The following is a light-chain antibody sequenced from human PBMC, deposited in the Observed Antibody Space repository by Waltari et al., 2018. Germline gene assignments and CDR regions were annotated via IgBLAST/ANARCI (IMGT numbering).Light chain of an antibody. CDR1: QSVARS. CDR2: DAS. V-gene: IGKV3-11*01. J-gene: IGKJ5*01. Sequence: EIVLTQSPATLSLSPGERATLSCRSSQSVARSLAWYQHKPGQAPRLLIYDASNRATGIPARFSGSGSGTDFTLTISSLEPEDFAVYYCQQRSNWPPVTFGQGTRLEIK. CDR3: QQRSNWPPVT.